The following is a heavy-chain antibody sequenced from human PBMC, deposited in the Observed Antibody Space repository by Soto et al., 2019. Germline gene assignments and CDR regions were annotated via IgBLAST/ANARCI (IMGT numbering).Heavy chain of an antibody. CDR3: ARESCTNGVCYWEDWFDP. CDR2: TRNKANSYTT. V-gene: IGHV3-72*01. Sequence: EVQLVESGGGLVQPGGSLRLSCAASGFTFSDHYMDWVRQAPGKGLEWVGRTRNKANSYTTEYAASVKGRFTISRDDSKNSLYLQMNSLKTEDTAVYYCARESCTNGVCYWEDWFDPWGQGTLVTVSS. J-gene: IGHJ5*02. D-gene: IGHD2-8*01. CDR1: GFTFSDHY.